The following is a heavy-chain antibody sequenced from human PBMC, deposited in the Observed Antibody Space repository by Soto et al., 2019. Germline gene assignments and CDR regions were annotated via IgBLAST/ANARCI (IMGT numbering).Heavy chain of an antibody. D-gene: IGHD4-17*01. CDR2: IKQGGSQR. V-gene: IGHV3-7*03. J-gene: IGHJ4*02. Sequence: GGSMRLSCVASGFTFSSFWMTWVRQGPGKGLEWVANIKQGGSQRYYVDSVKGRFTISRDNAKSSLYLQMSSLSAEDTAVYYCARTADYGDLVYCGRGTEVTVSS. CDR1: GFTFSSFW. CDR3: ARTADYGDLVY.